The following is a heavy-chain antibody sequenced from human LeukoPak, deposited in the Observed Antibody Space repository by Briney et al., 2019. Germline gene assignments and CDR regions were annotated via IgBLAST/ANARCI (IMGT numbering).Heavy chain of an antibody. D-gene: IGHD7-27*01. CDR3: RRGHWDDHA. V-gene: IGHV3-7*01. J-gene: IGHJ5*02. Sequence: QPGRSLRLSCAASGFTFSSYGMHWVRQAPGKGLEWVASVTQDGSENHYVDSAKGRFTISRDNAKNSLYLQMSSLRAEDTAVYWCRRGHWDDHAWGQGTLVTVSS. CDR1: GFTFSSYG. CDR2: VTQDGSEN.